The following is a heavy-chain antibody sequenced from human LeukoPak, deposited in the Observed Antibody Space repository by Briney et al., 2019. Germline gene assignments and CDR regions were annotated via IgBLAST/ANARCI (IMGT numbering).Heavy chain of an antibody. CDR1: GFTFSSYW. V-gene: IGHV3-74*01. CDR2: INSDGSST. J-gene: IGHJ4*02. D-gene: IGHD2-15*01. Sequence: GGSLRLSCAASGFTFSSYWMHWVRQAPGKGLVWVSRINSDGSSTSYADSVKGRFTISRDNAKNTLYLQMNSLRAEDTAVYYCARDLVLGYCSGGSCDDASPIDYWGQGTLVTVSS. CDR3: ARDLVLGYCSGGSCDDASPIDY.